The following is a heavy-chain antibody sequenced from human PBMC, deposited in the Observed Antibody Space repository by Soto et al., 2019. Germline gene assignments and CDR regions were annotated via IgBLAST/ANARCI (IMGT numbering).Heavy chain of an antibody. CDR2: IYPGDSDI. CDR1: GYTLTNYW. V-gene: IGHV5-51*01. J-gene: IGHJ4*02. Sequence: PGESLKISCRVSGYTLTNYWIAWVRQMPGKGLEWMGIIYPGDSDIRYSPSFQGQVTISVDKSINTAYLQWSSLKASDSAMYYCARIWEMATVAACDYWGQGTLVTVSS. D-gene: IGHD6-13*01. CDR3: ARIWEMATVAACDY.